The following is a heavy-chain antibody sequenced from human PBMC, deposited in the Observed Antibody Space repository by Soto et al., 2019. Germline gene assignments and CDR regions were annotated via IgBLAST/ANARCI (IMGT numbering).Heavy chain of an antibody. CDR2: IETDGTTQ. V-gene: IGHV3-74*01. Sequence: XGSLRLSCLVAGFTLAKYWMHWVRQAPGKGLVWVARIETDGTTQTYADSVEGRFTISRDNAKNTLYLHMNSLRAEDTAVYYCGRQAALWEKVDFRGQGTPVTVSS. CDR1: GFTLAKYW. J-gene: IGHJ4*02. D-gene: IGHD3-10*01. CDR3: GRQAALWEKVDF.